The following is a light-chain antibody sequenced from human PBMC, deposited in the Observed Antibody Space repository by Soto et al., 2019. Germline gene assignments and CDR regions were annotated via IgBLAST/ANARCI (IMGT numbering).Light chain of an antibody. V-gene: IGKV1-39*01. CDR2: SSS. Sequence: DIQMTQSPSSLSASVGDRVTITCRASRSISRFLNWYHQEPGKAPKLLIYSSSNLQNGVPSRFNGSGSATDFTLTISRLQPEDFATYYCYQSYGSPFTFGQGTRVEIK. CDR3: YQSYGSPFT. CDR1: RSISRF. J-gene: IGKJ5*01.